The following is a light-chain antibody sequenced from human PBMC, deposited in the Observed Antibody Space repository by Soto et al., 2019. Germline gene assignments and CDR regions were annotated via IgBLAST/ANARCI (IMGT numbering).Light chain of an antibody. Sequence: ENVLTQSPGTLSLSPGERATLSCRASQSISNSYLAWYQQKPGQTPSLLIYHASHRATGIPDRFSGSGSGTDFTLTISRLEPEDFAVYYCQRYGDSLLTFGGGTKVEIK. V-gene: IGKV3-20*01. CDR2: HAS. CDR3: QRYGDSLLT. J-gene: IGKJ4*01. CDR1: QSISNSY.